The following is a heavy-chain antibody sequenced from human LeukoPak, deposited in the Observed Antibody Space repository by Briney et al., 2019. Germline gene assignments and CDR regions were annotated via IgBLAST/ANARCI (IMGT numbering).Heavy chain of an antibody. J-gene: IGHJ4*02. V-gene: IGHV4-31*03. CDR3: ASKINPGGSSGYYSYYFDY. CDR1: GGSISSGGYY. D-gene: IGHD3-22*01. CDR2: IYYSGST. Sequence: PAQTLSLTCTVSGGSISSGGYYWSWIRQHPGKGLEWIGYIYYSGSTYYNPSLKSRVTISVDTSKNQFSLKLSSVTAADTAVYYCASKINPGGSSGYYSYYFDYWGQGTLVTVSS.